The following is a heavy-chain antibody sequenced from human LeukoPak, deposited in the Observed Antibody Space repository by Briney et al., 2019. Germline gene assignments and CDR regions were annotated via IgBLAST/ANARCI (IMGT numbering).Heavy chain of an antibody. Sequence: SETLSLTCAVYGGSFSGYYWSWIRQPPGKGLEWIGEINHSGNTNYNPSLKSRVTVSVDTSKNQFSLKLSSVTAADTAVYYCARGAIIAVAGTYFDYWGQGTLVTVSS. J-gene: IGHJ4*02. CDR2: INHSGNT. CDR1: GGSFSGYY. V-gene: IGHV4-34*01. CDR3: ARGAIIAVAGTYFDY. D-gene: IGHD6-19*01.